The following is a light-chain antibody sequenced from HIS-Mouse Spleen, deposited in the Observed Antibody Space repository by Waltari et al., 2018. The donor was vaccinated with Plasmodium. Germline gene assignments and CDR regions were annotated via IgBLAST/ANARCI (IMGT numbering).Light chain of an antibody. CDR2: GDS. Sequence: SYELTQPPSVSVSPGQTARTTCSGDALPNKYAYWYQQKSGQAPVLVIYGDSKRPSGIPERFSGSSSGKMATLTISGAQVEDEADYYCYSTDSSGNHRVFGGGTKLTVL. CDR1: ALPNKY. J-gene: IGLJ3*02. CDR3: YSTDSSGNHRV. V-gene: IGLV3-10*01.